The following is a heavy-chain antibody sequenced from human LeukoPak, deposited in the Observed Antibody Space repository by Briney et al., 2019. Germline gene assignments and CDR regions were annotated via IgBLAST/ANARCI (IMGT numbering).Heavy chain of an antibody. V-gene: IGHV3-23*01. CDR2: ISGSGGST. CDR1: GFTFSGYT. Sequence: GGSLRLSCAASGFTFSGYTMHWVRQAPGKGLEWVSAISGSGGSTYYADSVKGRFTISRDNAKNSLYLQMNSLRAEDTAVYYCARDFQGSSSCLDYWGQGTLVTVSS. J-gene: IGHJ4*02. CDR3: ARDFQGSSSCLDY. D-gene: IGHD6-13*01.